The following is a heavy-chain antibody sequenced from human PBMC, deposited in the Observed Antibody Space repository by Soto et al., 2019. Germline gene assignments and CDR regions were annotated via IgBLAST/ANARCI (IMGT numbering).Heavy chain of an antibody. CDR2: IYRTGST. Sequence: SETLSLTCAVSGVSISSDGYSWSWIRQPPGKGLEWIGYIYRTGSTYYNPALKSRITISVDRSRNQFSLKLSSVTAADTAVYYCARGGGSRTSQSMDVWGQGTTVTVSS. CDR3: ARGGGSRTSQSMDV. J-gene: IGHJ6*02. CDR1: GVSISSDGYS. V-gene: IGHV4-30-2*01. D-gene: IGHD2-2*01.